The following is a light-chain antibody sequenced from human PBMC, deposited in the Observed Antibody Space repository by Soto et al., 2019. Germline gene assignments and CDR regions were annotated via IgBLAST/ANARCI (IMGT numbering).Light chain of an antibody. CDR2: SNN. Sequence: QSVLTQPPSASGTPGQRVTISCSGSSSNIGGNTVNWYQQLPGTAPKLLIYSNNQRPSGVPDRFSGSKSGTSASLAISGLQSQDEADYYCAAWDDTLNGVVFGGGTKVTVL. V-gene: IGLV1-44*01. CDR1: SSNIGGNT. J-gene: IGLJ2*01. CDR3: AAWDDTLNGVV.